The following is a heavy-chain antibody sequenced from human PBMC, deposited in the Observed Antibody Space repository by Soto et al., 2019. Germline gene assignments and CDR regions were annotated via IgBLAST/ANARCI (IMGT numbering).Heavy chain of an antibody. CDR1: GGSISSYY. V-gene: IGHV4-4*07. CDR2: IYTSGST. D-gene: IGHD3-3*01. CDR3: ARDRVLEWSSNWFDP. J-gene: IGHJ5*02. Sequence: RSLTCTVSGGSISSYYRSWIRQPAGKGLEWIGRIYTSGSTNYNPSLKSRVTMSVDTSKNQFSLKLSSVTAADTAVYYCARDRVLEWSSNWFDPWGQGTRGTVS.